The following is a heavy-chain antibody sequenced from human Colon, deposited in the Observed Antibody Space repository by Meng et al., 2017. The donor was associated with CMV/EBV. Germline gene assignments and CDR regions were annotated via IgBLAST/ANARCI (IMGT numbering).Heavy chain of an antibody. CDR3: SRGADPYKSGEY. J-gene: IGHJ4*02. Sequence: VELQGGGAGLVGPSGTRSPTATVEGGSISVYSGTWIRPPQGKGLEWIGEIHHSGRTYYNPSLNNRVSISVDTSKNQFSLNLRSVTAADTAVYYCSRGADPYKSGEYWGQGALVTVSS. CDR2: IHHSGRT. D-gene: IGHD7-27*01. V-gene: IGHV4-34*01. CDR1: GGSISVYS.